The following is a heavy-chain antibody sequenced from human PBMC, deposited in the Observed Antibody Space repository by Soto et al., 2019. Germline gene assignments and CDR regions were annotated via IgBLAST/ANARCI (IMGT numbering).Heavy chain of an antibody. D-gene: IGHD3-16*01. V-gene: IGHV4-59*01. Sequence: SQALSLPCTVSGGSISSYYWSWIRQPPGKGLEWIGYIYYSGSTNYNPSLKSRVTISVDMSKDQFSLKLSSVTAADTAVYYCARRYGGNFDYWGQGTLVTVSS. CDR2: IYYSGST. CDR1: GGSISSYY. J-gene: IGHJ4*02. CDR3: ARRYGGNFDY.